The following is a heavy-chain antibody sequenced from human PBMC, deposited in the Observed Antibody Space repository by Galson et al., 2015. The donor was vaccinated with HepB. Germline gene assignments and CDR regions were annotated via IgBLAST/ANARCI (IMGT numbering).Heavy chain of an antibody. Sequence: SVKVSCKVSGYTLTELSMHWVRQAPGKGLEWMGGFDPEDGETIYAQKFQGRVTMTEDTSTDTAYMEPSSLRSEDTAVYYCATVQGIFSSSWSPLDYWGQGTLVTVSS. D-gene: IGHD6-13*01. CDR3: ATVQGIFSSSWSPLDY. J-gene: IGHJ4*02. CDR1: GYTLTELS. CDR2: FDPEDGET. V-gene: IGHV1-24*01.